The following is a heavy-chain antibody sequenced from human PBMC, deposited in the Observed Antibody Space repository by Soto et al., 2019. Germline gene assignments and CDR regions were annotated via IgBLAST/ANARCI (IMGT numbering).Heavy chain of an antibody. D-gene: IGHD3-9*01. CDR2: NYDSGST. CDR3: ARGSPRVALTGTRAFDI. CDR1: GRSFSSGSYY. V-gene: IGHV4-61*01. Sequence: ESLSLSCSVSGRSFSSGSYYWNWIVQPPGKGLEWIGYNYDSGSTNYNPTLKSRVTISVDTSKNQFSLKLRSMTAADTAVYYCARGSPRVALTGTRAFDIWGQGTMVTVSS. J-gene: IGHJ3*02.